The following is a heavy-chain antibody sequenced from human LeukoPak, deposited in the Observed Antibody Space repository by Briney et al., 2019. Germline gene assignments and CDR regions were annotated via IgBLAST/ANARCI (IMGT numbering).Heavy chain of an antibody. V-gene: IGHV1-69*05. Sequence: SVKVSCXASGGTFSTYAISWVRQAPGQGLEWMGRIIPIFGTANCAQKFQGRVTITTDESTSTAYMELSSLRSEDTAVYYCAREGSYYDFWSGPYYWGQGTLVTVSS. CDR2: IIPIFGTA. CDR3: AREGSYYDFWSGPYY. D-gene: IGHD3-3*01. CDR1: GGTFSTYA. J-gene: IGHJ4*02.